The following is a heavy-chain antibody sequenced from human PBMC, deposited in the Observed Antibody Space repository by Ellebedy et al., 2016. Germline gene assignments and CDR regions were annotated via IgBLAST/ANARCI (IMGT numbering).Heavy chain of an antibody. CDR3: VRDNDRYSFDY. J-gene: IGHJ4*02. Sequence: GESLKISCAASGFTFSNYYIHWVRQAPGKGLVWVSRVNKDGSGTSYADSVRGRFTISRDTAKNTVYLQMNSLGAEDTAVYYCVRDNDRYSFDYWGQGTLVTVSS. D-gene: IGHD2-15*01. CDR2: VNKDGSGT. V-gene: IGHV3-74*01. CDR1: GFTFSNYY.